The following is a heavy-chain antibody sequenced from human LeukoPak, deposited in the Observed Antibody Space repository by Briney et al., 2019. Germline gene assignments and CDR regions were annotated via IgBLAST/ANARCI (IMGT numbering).Heavy chain of an antibody. CDR2: ITSDSSAM. J-gene: IGHJ3*02. CDR3: VRDLLWAFDI. CDR1: GFTFSTYS. V-gene: IGHV3-48*02. Sequence: GGSLRLSRVASGFTFSTYSINWIRQAPGKGLEWISYITSDSSAMSYADSVKGRFTISRDNAKNSLYLHMNSLSDKDTAMYFCVRDLLWAFDIWGQGTMVTVSS. D-gene: IGHD2-21*01.